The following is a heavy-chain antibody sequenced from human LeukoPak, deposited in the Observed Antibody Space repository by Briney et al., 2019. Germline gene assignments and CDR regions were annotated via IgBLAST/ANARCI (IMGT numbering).Heavy chain of an antibody. V-gene: IGHV3-21*01. D-gene: IGHD2-21*02. Sequence: GGSLRLSCAASGFTFSSYSMNWVRQAPGKGLEWVSSISSSSSYIYYADSMKGRFTISRDNAKNSLYLQMNSLRAEDTAVYYCARERGGDQGEAFDIWGQGTMVTVSS. CDR3: ARERGGDQGEAFDI. J-gene: IGHJ3*02. CDR2: ISSSSSYI. CDR1: GFTFSSYS.